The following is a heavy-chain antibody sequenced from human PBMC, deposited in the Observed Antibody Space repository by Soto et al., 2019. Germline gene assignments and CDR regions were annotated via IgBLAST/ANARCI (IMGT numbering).Heavy chain of an antibody. CDR3: ARGGGIAVAGTHLDY. J-gene: IGHJ4*02. D-gene: IGHD6-19*01. CDR2: IGGSAAGS. CDR1: GFTFSSYA. V-gene: IGHV3-23*01. Sequence: EVQLLESGGNLVQPGGSLKLSCAASGFTFSSYAMSWVRQAPGKGLEWVSGIGGSAAGSNDADSVKGRFTISRDNSSNTVYRQMSSLRAEDTALYYCARGGGIAVAGTHLDYWGQGTLVTVSS.